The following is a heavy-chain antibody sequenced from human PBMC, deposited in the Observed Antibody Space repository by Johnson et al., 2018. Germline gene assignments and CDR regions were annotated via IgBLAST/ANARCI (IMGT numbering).Heavy chain of an antibody. J-gene: IGHJ3*02. D-gene: IGHD3-22*01. CDR1: GFTFSNYD. CDR2: IKSKTDGGTT. Sequence: VQLVQSGGGVVQPGRSLRLSCAASGFTFSNYDMHWVRQAPGKGLEWVGRIKSKTDGGTTDYAAPVKGRFTISRDDSKNTLYLQMNSLKTEYTAVYYCAKVLDSSGYYRRPAFDIWGQGTMVTVSS. V-gene: IGHV3-15*01. CDR3: AKVLDSSGYYRRPAFDI.